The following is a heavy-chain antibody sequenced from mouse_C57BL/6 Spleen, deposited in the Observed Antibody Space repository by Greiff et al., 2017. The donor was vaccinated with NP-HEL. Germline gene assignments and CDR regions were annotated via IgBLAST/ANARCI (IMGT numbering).Heavy chain of an antibody. CDR2: INPYNGGT. V-gene: IGHV1-19*01. J-gene: IGHJ2*01. D-gene: IGHD1-1*01. CDR3: ARTTVVAKNFDY. Sequence: SGPVLVKPGASVKMSCKASGYTFTDYYMNWVKQSHGKSLEWIGVINPYNGGTSYNQKFKGKATLTVDKSSSTAYMELNSLTSEDSAVYYCARTTVVAKNFDYWGQGTTLTVSS. CDR1: GYTFTDYY.